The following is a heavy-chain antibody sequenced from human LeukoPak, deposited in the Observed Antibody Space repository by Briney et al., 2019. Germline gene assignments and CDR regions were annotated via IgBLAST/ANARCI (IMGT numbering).Heavy chain of an antibody. Sequence: PSQTLSLTCTVSGGSISSGSYYWSWIRQPAGKGLEWIGRIYTSGSTNYNPSLKSRVTISVDTSKNQFSLKLSSVTAADTAVYYCARWHMITFGGVSPGFDYWGQGTLVTVSS. CDR3: ARWHMITFGGVSPGFDY. CDR1: GGSISSGSYY. J-gene: IGHJ4*02. V-gene: IGHV4-61*02. CDR2: IYTSGST. D-gene: IGHD3-16*01.